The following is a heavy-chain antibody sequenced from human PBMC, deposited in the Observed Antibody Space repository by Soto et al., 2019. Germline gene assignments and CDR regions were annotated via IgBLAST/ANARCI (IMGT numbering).Heavy chain of an antibody. J-gene: IGHJ6*02. CDR1: GFTFSSYG. Sequence: QVQLVESGGGVVQPGRSLRLSCAASGFTFSSYGMHWVRQAPGKGLEWVAVIWYDGSNKYYADSVKGRFTISRDNSKKPLYLQMNSLRDEETAVYYCARSDHSSGWFEDYYYYYGMDVWGQGTTVTVSS. CDR2: IWYDGSNK. CDR3: ARSDHSSGWFEDYYYYYGMDV. D-gene: IGHD6-19*01. V-gene: IGHV3-33*01.